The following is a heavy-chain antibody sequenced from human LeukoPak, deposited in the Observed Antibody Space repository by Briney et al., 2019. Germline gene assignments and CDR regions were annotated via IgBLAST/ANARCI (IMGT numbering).Heavy chain of an antibody. CDR1: GYTFTSYG. D-gene: IGHD6-6*01. Sequence: GASVKVSCKASGYTFTSYGISWVRQAPGQGLEWMGWISAYNGNTNYAQKLQGRVTMTTDTSTSTAYMELRSLRSDDTAVYYCARAAARVTASPFDPWGQGTLVTVSS. J-gene: IGHJ5*02. V-gene: IGHV1-18*01. CDR3: ARAAARVTASPFDP. CDR2: ISAYNGNT.